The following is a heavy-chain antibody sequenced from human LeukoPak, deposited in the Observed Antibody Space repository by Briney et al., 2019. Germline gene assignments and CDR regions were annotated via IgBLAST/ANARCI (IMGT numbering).Heavy chain of an antibody. D-gene: IGHD6-19*01. CDR3: AKDGYSSGWYFDY. CDR2: ISGSGGNT. V-gene: IGHV3-23*01. J-gene: IGHJ4*02. Sequence: GGSLRLSCAASGFTFSSYAMSWVRQAPGKGLEWVSAISGSGGNTYYADSVKGRFTISRDNSKNTLYLQMSSLRAEDTAVYYCAKDGYSSGWYFDYWGRGTLVTVSS. CDR1: GFTFSSYA.